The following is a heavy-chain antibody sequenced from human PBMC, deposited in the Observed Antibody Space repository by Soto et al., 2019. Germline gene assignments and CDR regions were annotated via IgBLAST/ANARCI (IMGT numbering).Heavy chain of an antibody. CDR2: IIPIVGTA. CDR3: ARGGGIAVAGTFRPFDY. CDR1: GGTFSSYA. Sequence: QVQLVQSGAEVKKPGSSVKVSCKASGGTFSSYAISWVRQAPGQGLEWMGGIIPIVGTANYAQKFQGRVTITADESTSTAYMGLSSLRSEDTAVYYCARGGGIAVAGTFRPFDYWGQGTLVTVSS. V-gene: IGHV1-69*01. D-gene: IGHD6-19*01. J-gene: IGHJ4*02.